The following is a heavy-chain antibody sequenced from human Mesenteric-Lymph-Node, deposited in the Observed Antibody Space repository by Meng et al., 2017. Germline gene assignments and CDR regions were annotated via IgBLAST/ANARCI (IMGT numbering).Heavy chain of an antibody. Sequence: QVPPQRSGPGLLKPSQTSSHTILASAGSTGNGGCNWGWIRQRHGKGLECIGDSSSSRSTYYNPSPKSRVYMSVDTSKNQFSLTLNSVTVADTAVYYCASTLYSSGGPVFGYWGQGTLVTVSS. J-gene: IGHJ4*02. D-gene: IGHD6-19*01. CDR3: ASTLYSSGGPVFGY. CDR2: SSSSRST. CDR1: AGSTGNGGCN. V-gene: IGHV4-30-4*01.